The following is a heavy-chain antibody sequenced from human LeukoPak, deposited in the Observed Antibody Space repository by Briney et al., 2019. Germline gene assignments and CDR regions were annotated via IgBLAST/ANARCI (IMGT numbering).Heavy chain of an antibody. CDR2: MSPVSGIG. Sequence: ASVKVSCKASGYTFTSYAINWVRQAPGQGLEWMGWMSPVSGIGGSAQRFQGRVTLTRDTSISTAYMEVSSLRSDDTAFYYCARAPMGTAALYWGQGTLVTVSS. D-gene: IGHD2-2*01. CDR3: ARAPMGTAALY. V-gene: IGHV1-8*01. J-gene: IGHJ4*02. CDR1: GYTFTSYA.